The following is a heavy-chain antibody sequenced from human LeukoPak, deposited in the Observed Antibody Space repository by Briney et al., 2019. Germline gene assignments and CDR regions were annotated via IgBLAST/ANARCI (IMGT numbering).Heavy chain of an antibody. CDR3: ARDGWNDREGVDY. D-gene: IGHD1-1*01. V-gene: IGHV4-34*01. CDR2: INHSGST. J-gene: IGHJ4*02. CDR1: GGSFSGYY. Sequence: SETLSLTCAVYGGSFSGYYWSWIRQPPGKGLEWIGEINHSGSTNYNPSLKSRVTISVDTSKNQFSLKLSSMTAADTAVYYCARDGWNDREGVDYWGQGTLVTVSS.